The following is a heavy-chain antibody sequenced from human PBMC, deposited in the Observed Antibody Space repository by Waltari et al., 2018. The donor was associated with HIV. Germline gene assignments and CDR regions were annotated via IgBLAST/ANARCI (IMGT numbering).Heavy chain of an antibody. Sequence: QVQLVESGGGVGQPGRSLRLPCAGSGFTFSSYTMHWVRQAPGKGLEWVAVISYDDTSKYYADSVKGRFTISRDNSKNTLYLQMNSLRREDTAVYYCARVGVRRMVRVSLDYWGQGTLVTVSS. CDR2: ISYDDTSK. J-gene: IGHJ4*02. D-gene: IGHD3-10*01. CDR1: GFTFSSYT. CDR3: ARVGVRRMVRVSLDY. V-gene: IGHV3-30*01.